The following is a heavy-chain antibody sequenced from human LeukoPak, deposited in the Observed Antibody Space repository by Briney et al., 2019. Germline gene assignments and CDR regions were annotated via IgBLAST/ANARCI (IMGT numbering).Heavy chain of an antibody. CDR3: AKASLYDNSAYYLDY. Sequence: GGSLRLSCAASGFTFDNYGMTWVRQVPGKGLEWVSGVNWNGGSTGYADSVKGRFTISRDNAKNSLYLQMNSLRAEDTALYYCAKASLYDNSAYYLDYWGQGTLVTVSS. D-gene: IGHD3-22*01. CDR2: VNWNGGST. CDR1: GFTFDNYG. J-gene: IGHJ4*02. V-gene: IGHV3-20*04.